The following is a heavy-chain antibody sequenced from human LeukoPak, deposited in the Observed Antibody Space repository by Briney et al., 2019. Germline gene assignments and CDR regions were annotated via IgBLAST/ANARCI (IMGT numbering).Heavy chain of an antibody. CDR1: GFTFRTYA. V-gene: IGHV3-23*01. CDR2: ITGNGDTI. D-gene: IGHD6-13*01. J-gene: IGHJ4*02. CDR3: ATLYSSTWPIY. Sequence: GGSLRLSCAAFGFTFRTYAMNWVRQAPGKGLEWVSLITGNGDTIQYADSVKGRFTISRDNSKNTLYLQMNNVRAEDTAMYYCATLYSSTWPIYWGQGTLVTVSS.